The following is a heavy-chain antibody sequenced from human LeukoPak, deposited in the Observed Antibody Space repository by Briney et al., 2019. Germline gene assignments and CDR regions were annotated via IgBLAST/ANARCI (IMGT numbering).Heavy chain of an antibody. CDR1: GGTFSSYA. CDR3: ARGEPPDAFDI. J-gene: IGHJ3*02. CDR2: IIPIFGTA. Sequence: ASVNVSCKASGGTFSSYAISWVRQAPGQGLEWMGGIIPIFGTANYAQKFQGRVTITADESTSTAYMELSRLRSEDTAVYYCARGEPPDAFDIWGQGTMVTVSS. D-gene: IGHD1-14*01. V-gene: IGHV1-69*13.